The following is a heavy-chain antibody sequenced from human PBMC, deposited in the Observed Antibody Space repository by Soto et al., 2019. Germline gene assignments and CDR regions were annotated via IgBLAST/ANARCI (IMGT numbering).Heavy chain of an antibody. V-gene: IGHV4-59*01. CDR3: AAEGSYDILTGFYTPRSFDT. D-gene: IGHD3-9*01. CDR1: GCSITRYY. Sequence: SETLSLTCTVSGCSITRYYWTWIRQPPGKGLEWIGNIYYSGTTNYNPSLKSRVSISVDTSKNQFSLTLRSVTAADTAVYYCAAEGSYDILTGFYTPRSFDTWGQGTMVTVSS. J-gene: IGHJ3*02. CDR2: IYYSGTT.